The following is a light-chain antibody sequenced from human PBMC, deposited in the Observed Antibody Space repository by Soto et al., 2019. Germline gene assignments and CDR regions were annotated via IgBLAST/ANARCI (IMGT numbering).Light chain of an antibody. Sequence: DIVMTQSPDSLAVSLGERATINCKSSQNILYTSNNRNYLTWYQQKPGQPPKLLIYWASTRESGVPDRFSGSGSGTDFTLTISSLQAEDVAVYYCQQYYRTPLTFGGGTKVEI. CDR3: QQYYRTPLT. J-gene: IGKJ4*01. CDR2: WAS. V-gene: IGKV4-1*01. CDR1: QNILYTSNNRNY.